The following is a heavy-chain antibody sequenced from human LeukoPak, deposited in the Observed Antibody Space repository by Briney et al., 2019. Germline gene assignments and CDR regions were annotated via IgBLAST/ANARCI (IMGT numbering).Heavy chain of an antibody. CDR2: IKQDGSEK. CDR3: ATSYDMGWLIGY. J-gene: IGHJ4*02. Sequence: GGSLRLSCAASGFTFGDTWMNWVRQAPGQGPEWVANIKQDGSEKFYVASVKGRFTISRDNAKNSLYLQMNSLRAEDTALYYCATSYDMGWLIGYWGQGTLATVSS. V-gene: IGHV3-7*03. D-gene: IGHD3/OR15-3a*01. CDR1: GFTFGDTW.